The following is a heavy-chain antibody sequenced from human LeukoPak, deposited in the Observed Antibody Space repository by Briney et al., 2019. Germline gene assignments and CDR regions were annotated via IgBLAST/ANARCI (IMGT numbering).Heavy chain of an antibody. Sequence: GGSLRLSCTASGFTFGDYAMSWFRQAPGKGLEWVGFIRSKTYGGTTEYAASVKGRFTISRDDSKSIAYLQMNSLRAEDTAVYYCAKEGDSSGYLYYYYYMDVWGKGTTVTISS. V-gene: IGHV3-49*03. J-gene: IGHJ6*03. D-gene: IGHD3-22*01. CDR3: AKEGDSSGYLYYYYYMDV. CDR2: IRSKTYGGTT. CDR1: GFTFGDYA.